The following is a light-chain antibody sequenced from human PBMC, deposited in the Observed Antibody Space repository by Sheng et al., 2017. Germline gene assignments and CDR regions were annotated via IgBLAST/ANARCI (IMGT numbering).Light chain of an antibody. CDR1: QTLKNNY. Sequence: VALTQSPGTLSLSPGESATLSCRASQTLKNNYLAWYQQKPGQSPRLLIYGASTRATGIPDRFTGSGSGTDFSLTITRLEPEDSAVFYCQQYATSPLTFGQGTRLEIK. CDR3: QQYATSPLT. CDR2: GAS. J-gene: IGKJ5*01. V-gene: IGKV3-20*01.